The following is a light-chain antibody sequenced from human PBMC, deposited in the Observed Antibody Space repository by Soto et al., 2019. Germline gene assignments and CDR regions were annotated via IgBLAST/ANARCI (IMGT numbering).Light chain of an antibody. V-gene: IGKV3-15*01. CDR3: QQYNNWPRA. CDR2: GAS. J-gene: IGKJ1*01. Sequence: EIVMTQSPATLSLSPGERATLSCRASQSVSSYLAWYQQKPGQATRLLIYGASTRATGIPARFSGSGSGTEFTLTISSLQSEDFAVYYCQQYNNWPRAFGQGTKVDI. CDR1: QSVSSY.